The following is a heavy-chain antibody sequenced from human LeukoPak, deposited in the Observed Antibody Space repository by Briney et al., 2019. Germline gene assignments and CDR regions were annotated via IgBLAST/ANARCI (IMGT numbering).Heavy chain of an antibody. V-gene: IGHV4-38-2*01. CDR1: GYSISSGYY. J-gene: IGHJ5*02. D-gene: IGHD3-3*01. CDR3: ARTVPIFGVVTP. Sequence: PSGTLSLTCAVSGYSISSGYYRGGIRQPPRKGGEWSVRIYHIGSTYYNPSPKRRVIISVDTSTHQFSLKLSSVNAADTAVSYCARTVPIFGVVTPLGQGTLVTVSS. CDR2: IYHIGST.